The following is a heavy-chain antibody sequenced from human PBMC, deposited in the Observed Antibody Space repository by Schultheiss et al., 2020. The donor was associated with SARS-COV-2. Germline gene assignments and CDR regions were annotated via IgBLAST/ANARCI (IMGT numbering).Heavy chain of an antibody. D-gene: IGHD6-19*01. J-gene: IGHJ4*02. CDR1: GFTFTTYS. V-gene: IGHV3-30*01. Sequence: GGSLRLSCAASGFTFTTYSMHWVRQAPGSGLEWVAVISYDGSKKYYADSVKGRFTTSRDNSKNTLYLQMDSLGPEDTAVYYCASYYDSGWYPLGYWGQGTLVTVSS. CDR3: ASYYDSGWYPLGY. CDR2: ISYDGSKK.